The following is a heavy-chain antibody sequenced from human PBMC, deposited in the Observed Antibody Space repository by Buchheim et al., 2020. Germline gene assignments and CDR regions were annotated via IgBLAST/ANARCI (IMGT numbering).Heavy chain of an antibody. D-gene: IGHD2-21*02. CDR3: AKEGPPLVYCGGDCPSVYFDY. V-gene: IGHV3-23*01. CDR2: ISGSGGST. J-gene: IGHJ4*02. Sequence: EVQLLESGGGLVQPGGSLRLSCAASGFTFSSYAMSWVRQAPGKGLEWVSAISGSGGSTYYADSVKGRFTISRDNSTNALYLQMNSLRAEDTAVYYCAKEGPPLVYCGGDCPSVYFDYWGQGTL. CDR1: GFTFSSYA.